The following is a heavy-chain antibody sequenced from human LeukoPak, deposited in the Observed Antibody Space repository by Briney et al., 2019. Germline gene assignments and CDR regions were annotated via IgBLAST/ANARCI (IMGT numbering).Heavy chain of an antibody. CDR2: IYSGGST. V-gene: IGHV3-53*01. CDR1: GFTVSSNY. CDR3: ARDGESDAFDI. Sequence: PGGSLRLSCAASGFTVSSNYMSWVRQAPGKGLEWVSVIYSGGSTYYADSVKGRFTISRDKSKNTLYLQMNSLRAEDTAVYYCARDGESDAFDIWGQGTMVTVSS. J-gene: IGHJ3*02.